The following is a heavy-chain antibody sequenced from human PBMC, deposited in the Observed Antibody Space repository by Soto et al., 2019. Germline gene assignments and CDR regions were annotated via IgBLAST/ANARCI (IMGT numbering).Heavy chain of an antibody. J-gene: IGHJ6*02. D-gene: IGHD2-15*01. CDR2: ISSSSSTI. V-gene: IGHV3-48*01. Sequence: PGGSLRLSCAASGFTFSSYSMSWVRQATGKGLEWVSYISSSSSTIYYADSVKGRFTISRDNSKNTLYLHMNSLRSEDTGVYYCARGDREDILVVVGARPGEYGIDIWGQGTTVTVSS. CDR1: GFTFSSYS. CDR3: ARGDREDILVVVGARPGEYGIDI.